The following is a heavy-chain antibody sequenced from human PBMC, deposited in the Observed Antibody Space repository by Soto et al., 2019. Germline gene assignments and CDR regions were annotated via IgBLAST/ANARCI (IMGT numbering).Heavy chain of an antibody. Sequence: NPSETLSLTCTVSGGSIIRYYWSWIRQPPGKGLEWIGYIYYSGSTNYNPSLKSRVTISVDTSKNQFSLKLSSVTAADTAVYYCARGGSWRRPPVLRYFDWLPRANWFDPWGQGTLVTVSS. V-gene: IGHV4-59*01. CDR1: GGSIIRYY. J-gene: IGHJ5*02. CDR2: IYYSGST. CDR3: ARGGSWRRPPVLRYFDWLPRANWFDP. D-gene: IGHD3-9*01.